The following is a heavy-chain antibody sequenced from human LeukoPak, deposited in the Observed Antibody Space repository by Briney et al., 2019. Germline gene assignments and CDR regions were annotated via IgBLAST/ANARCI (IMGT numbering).Heavy chain of an antibody. V-gene: IGHV3-7*05. CDR1: GFTFTTYW. CDR3: ARPYSSGWYGGFDL. D-gene: IGHD6-19*01. Sequence: GGSLRLSCAASGFTFTTYWMTWVRQAPGKGLEWVANINKSGGDQYYGDSVKGRFTISRDNTKNSLYLQMHSLRAEDTAVYYCARPYSSGWYGGFDLWGRGTLVTVSS. CDR2: INKSGGDQ. J-gene: IGHJ2*01.